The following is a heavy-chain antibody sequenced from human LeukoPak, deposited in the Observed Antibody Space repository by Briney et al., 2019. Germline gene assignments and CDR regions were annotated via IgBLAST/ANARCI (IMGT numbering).Heavy chain of an antibody. CDR3: ARDCSSTSCSPA. Sequence: GASVKVPCKASGGTFSSYAISWVRQAPGQGLEWMGGIIPIFGTANYAQKFQGRVTITADESTSTAYMELSSLRSEDTAVYYCARDCSSTSCSPAWGQGTLVTVSS. J-gene: IGHJ5*02. V-gene: IGHV1-69*13. CDR1: GGTFSSYA. CDR2: IIPIFGTA. D-gene: IGHD2-2*01.